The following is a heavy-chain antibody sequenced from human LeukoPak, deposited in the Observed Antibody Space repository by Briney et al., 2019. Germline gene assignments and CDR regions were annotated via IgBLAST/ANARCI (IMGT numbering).Heavy chain of an antibody. Sequence: SQTLSLTCTVSGGSIYGGGYYWSWIRQPPGKGLEWIGYIYHSGTTYYNPSLKSRVTISIDRSKNQFSLKLSSVTAADTAVYYCARVYSGYALYPDYWGQGTLVTVSS. CDR2: IYHSGTT. D-gene: IGHD5-12*01. CDR3: ARVYSGYALYPDY. V-gene: IGHV4-30-2*01. CDR1: GGSIYGGGYY. J-gene: IGHJ4*02.